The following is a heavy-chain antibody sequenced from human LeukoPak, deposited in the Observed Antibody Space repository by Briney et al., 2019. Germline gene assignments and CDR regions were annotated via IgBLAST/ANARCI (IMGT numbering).Heavy chain of an antibody. Sequence: GGSLRLSCAASGFTFITYSMNWVRQAPGKGLEWVSSISSSSSYIYYADSVRGRFTISRDNPKNSLYLQMNSLRVEDTAVYYCARAGRGDIAARPVDYWGQGTLVTVSS. CDR1: GFTFITYS. V-gene: IGHV3-21*01. J-gene: IGHJ4*02. CDR3: ARAGRGDIAARPVDY. CDR2: ISSSSSYI. D-gene: IGHD6-6*01.